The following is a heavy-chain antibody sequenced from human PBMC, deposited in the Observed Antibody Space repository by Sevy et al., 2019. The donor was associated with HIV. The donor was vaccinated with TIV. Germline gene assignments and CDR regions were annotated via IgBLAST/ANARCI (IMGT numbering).Heavy chain of an antibody. V-gene: IGHV5-51*01. CDR2: IYPRDSDT. CDR1: GYKFTTYW. CDR3: ARHVDMTTLIGGLYYFDS. D-gene: IGHD4-4*01. Sequence: GESLKISCKASGYKFTTYWIGWARQMPGKGLEWMGMIYPRDSDTRYSPSFQGQVTISADTSINTAYLQWGSLKASDTAMYFCARHVDMTTLIGGLYYFDSWGQGTLVTVSS. J-gene: IGHJ4*02.